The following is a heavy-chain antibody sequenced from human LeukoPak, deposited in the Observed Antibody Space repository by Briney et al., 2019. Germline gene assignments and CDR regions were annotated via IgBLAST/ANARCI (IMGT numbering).Heavy chain of an antibody. CDR2: ISSSGSTI. Sequence: PGGSLRLSCAASGFTFSSYEMNWVRQAPGKGLEWVSYISSSGSTIYYADSVKGRFTISRDNAKNSLYLQMNSLRAEDTAVYYCASWGQDYGDPLGQNWGQGTLVTVSS. CDR3: ASWGQDYGDPLGQN. CDR1: GFTFSSYE. V-gene: IGHV3-48*03. D-gene: IGHD4-17*01. J-gene: IGHJ4*02.